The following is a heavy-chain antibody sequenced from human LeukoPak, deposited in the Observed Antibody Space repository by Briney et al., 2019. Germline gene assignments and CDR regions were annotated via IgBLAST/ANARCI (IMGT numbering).Heavy chain of an antibody. V-gene: IGHV4-38-2*02. Sequence: PSETLSLTCAVSGYSISSGYYWGWIRQPPGKGLEWIGSIYHSGSTYYNPSLKSRVTISVDTSKKQFSLKLSSVTAADTAVYYCARDRKGATYYYDSSGYSNWFDPWGQGTLVTVSS. D-gene: IGHD3-22*01. CDR3: ARDRKGATYYYDSSGYSNWFDP. CDR1: GYSISSGYY. J-gene: IGHJ5*02. CDR2: IYHSGST.